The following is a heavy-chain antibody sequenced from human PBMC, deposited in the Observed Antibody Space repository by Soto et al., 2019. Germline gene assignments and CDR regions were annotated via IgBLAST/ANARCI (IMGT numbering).Heavy chain of an antibody. D-gene: IGHD2-2*01. CDR3: ARDSRIVARPAMGSVGFDP. CDR1: GFTFSSYG. V-gene: IGHV3-30*03. J-gene: IGHJ5*02. Sequence: GGSLRLSCAASGFTFSSYGMHWVRQAPGKGLEWVAVISYDGSNKYYADSVKGRFTISRDNSKNTLYLQMNSLRAEDTAVYYCARDSRIVARPAMGSVGFDPWGQGTLVTVSS. CDR2: ISYDGSNK.